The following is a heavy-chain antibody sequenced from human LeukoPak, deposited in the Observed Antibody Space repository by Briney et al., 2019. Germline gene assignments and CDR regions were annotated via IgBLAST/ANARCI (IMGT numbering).Heavy chain of an antibody. V-gene: IGHV4-39*01. CDR2: IYYGGST. CDR3: ARLGYSSGWYAGRFDY. CDR1: GGSISSSSYY. Sequence: SETLSLTCTVSGGSISSSSYYWGWIRQPPGKGLEWIGSIYYGGSTYYNPSLKSRVTISVDTSKNQFSLKLSSVTAADTAVYYCARLGYSSGWYAGRFDYWGQGTLVTVSS. J-gene: IGHJ4*02. D-gene: IGHD6-19*01.